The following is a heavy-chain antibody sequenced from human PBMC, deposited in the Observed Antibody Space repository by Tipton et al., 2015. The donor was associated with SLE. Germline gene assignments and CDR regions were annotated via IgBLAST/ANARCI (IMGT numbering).Heavy chain of an antibody. D-gene: IGHD3-16*01. J-gene: IGHJ5*02. V-gene: IGHV1-69*05. CDR1: GGTLNTYA. Sequence: QSGAEVKKPGSSVKVSCKAAGGTLNTYAISWIRQAPGQGLEWMGMIIPMFGAPKCTQKFQDRITITTDESTSTVYMELTRLRFDDTAVYYCARRGEVRGNWFDPWGQGTLVTVSS. CDR2: IIPMFGAP. CDR3: ARRGEVRGNWFDP.